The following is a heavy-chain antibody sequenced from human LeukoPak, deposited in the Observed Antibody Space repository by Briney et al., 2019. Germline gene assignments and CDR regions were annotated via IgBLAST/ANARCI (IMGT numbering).Heavy chain of an antibody. CDR1: GGSFSGYY. J-gene: IGHJ6*03. CDR3: ARFGYLGYYYYMDV. D-gene: IGHD5-18*01. Sequence: PSETLSLTCAVYGGSFSGYYWSWIRQPPGKGLEWIGEINHSGSTNYNPSLKSRVTISVDTSKNQFSLKLSSVTAADTAVYYCARFGYLGYYYYMDVWGKGTTVTVSS. CDR2: INHSGST. V-gene: IGHV4-34*01.